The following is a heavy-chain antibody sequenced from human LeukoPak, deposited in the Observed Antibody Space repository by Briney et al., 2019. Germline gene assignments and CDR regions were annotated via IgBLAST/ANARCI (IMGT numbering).Heavy chain of an antibody. V-gene: IGHV6-1*01. CDR1: GDSVSSNSAA. Sequence: SQTLSLTCAISGDSVSSNSAAWNWIRQSPSRGLEWLGRTYYRSKWYNDYAVSVKSRITISPDTSKNQFSLQLNSVTPEDTAVYYCARDRALRITIFGVVNNWFDPWGQGTLVTVSS. CDR2: TYYRSKWYN. J-gene: IGHJ5*02. CDR3: ARDRALRITIFGVVNNWFDP. D-gene: IGHD3-3*01.